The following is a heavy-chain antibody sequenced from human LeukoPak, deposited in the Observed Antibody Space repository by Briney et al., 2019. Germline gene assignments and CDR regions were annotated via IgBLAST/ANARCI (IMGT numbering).Heavy chain of an antibody. CDR3: ARDRGYSYAFDY. D-gene: IGHD5-18*01. V-gene: IGHV4-4*07. CDR1: GRSISRYY. J-gene: IGHJ4*02. CDR2: IYNCGST. Sequence: PSEPLSLPCTVCGRSISRYYGRCLPQPAGKGLEWIVRIYNCGSTNYNPSLKRRLTISIDTYKNHFSLKLNSVTAAHTAVFYCARDRGYSYAFDYWGQGTLVTVSS.